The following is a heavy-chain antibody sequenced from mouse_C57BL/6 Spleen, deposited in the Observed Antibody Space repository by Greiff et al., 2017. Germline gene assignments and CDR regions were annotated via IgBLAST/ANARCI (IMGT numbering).Heavy chain of an antibody. D-gene: IGHD3-3*01. CDR1: GYTFTDYE. CDR3: TRKGPD. V-gene: IGHV1-15*01. Sequence: QVQLKQSGAELVRPGASVTLSCKASGYTFTDYEMHWVKQTPVHGLEWIGAIDPETGGTAYNQKFKGKAILTADKSSSTAYMELRSLTSEDSAVYYCTRKGPDWGQGTLVTVSA. J-gene: IGHJ3*01. CDR2: IDPETGGT.